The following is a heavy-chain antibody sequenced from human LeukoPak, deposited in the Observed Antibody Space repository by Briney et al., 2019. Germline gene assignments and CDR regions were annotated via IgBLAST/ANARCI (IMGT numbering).Heavy chain of an antibody. J-gene: IGHJ2*01. Sequence: ASVKVSCKASGYTFTSYYMHWVRQGPGQGLEWMGIINPSGGSTSYAQKFQGRVTMTRDTSTNTVYMELSSLRSEDTAVFYCVRGASSIAGLNPFWYFDLWGRGTLVTVSS. V-gene: IGHV1-46*01. CDR1: GYTFTSYY. D-gene: IGHD6-6*01. CDR2: INPSGGST. CDR3: VRGASSIAGLNPFWYFDL.